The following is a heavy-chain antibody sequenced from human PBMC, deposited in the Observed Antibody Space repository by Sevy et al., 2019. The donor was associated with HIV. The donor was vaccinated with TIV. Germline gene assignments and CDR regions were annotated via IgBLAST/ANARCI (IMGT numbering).Heavy chain of an antibody. J-gene: IGHJ1*01. CDR3: ASDMREGNAEDFDH. D-gene: IGHD3-16*01. CDR2: INGDGSST. Sequence: GGSLRLSCAASGFIFRYDWMHWVRQAPGKGLVWVSRINGDGSSTNYADSVKGRFTVSRENAENILYLQMNSLRGEDTAVYYCASDMREGNAEDFDHWGQGTLVTVSS. V-gene: IGHV3-74*01. CDR1: GFIFRYDW.